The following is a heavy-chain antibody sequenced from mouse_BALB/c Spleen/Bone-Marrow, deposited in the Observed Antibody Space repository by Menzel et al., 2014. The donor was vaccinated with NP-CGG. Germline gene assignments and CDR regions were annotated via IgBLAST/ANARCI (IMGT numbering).Heavy chain of an antibody. V-gene: IGHV3-8*02. J-gene: IGHJ4*01. D-gene: IGHD2-2*01. CDR3: ARFGYDYALDY. Sequence: EVMLVESGPSLAKPSQTLSLTCSVTGDSITSGYWNWIRKFPGNKLEYMGYISYSGSTYYNPSLKSRISITRDTSKNQYYLQLKSVTTEDTAPYYCARFGYDYALDYWGQGTSVTVSS. CDR2: ISYSGST. CDR1: GDSITSGY.